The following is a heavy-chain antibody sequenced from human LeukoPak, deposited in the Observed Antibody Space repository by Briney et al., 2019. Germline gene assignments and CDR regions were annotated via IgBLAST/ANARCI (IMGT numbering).Heavy chain of an antibody. CDR2: ISSSSSYI. V-gene: IGHV3-21*01. Sequence: PGGSLRLSCAAPGFTFSSYSMNWVRQAPGKGLEWVSSISSSSSYIYYADSVKGRFTISRDNAKNSLYLQMNSLRAEDTAVYYCARDHRLAELEATTHRYWGQGTLVTVSS. CDR3: ARDHRLAELEATTHRY. CDR1: GFTFSSYS. J-gene: IGHJ4*02. D-gene: IGHD1-1*01.